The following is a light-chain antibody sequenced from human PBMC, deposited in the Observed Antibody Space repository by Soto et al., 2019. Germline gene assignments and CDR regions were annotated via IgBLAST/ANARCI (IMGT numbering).Light chain of an antibody. Sequence: QSVLTQPPSASGSPGQSVANSCTGTSSDVGGYNYVSWYQQHPGKAPKLMIYEVNKRPSGVPDRFSGSKSGNTASLTVSGLQAEDEADYYCSSYAGSNNVFGTGTKVTVL. V-gene: IGLV2-8*01. CDR3: SSYAGSNNV. CDR2: EVN. CDR1: SSDVGGYNY. J-gene: IGLJ1*01.